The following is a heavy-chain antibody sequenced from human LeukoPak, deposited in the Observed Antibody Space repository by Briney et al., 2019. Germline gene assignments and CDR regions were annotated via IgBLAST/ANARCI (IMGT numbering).Heavy chain of an antibody. Sequence: PGGSLRLSCAASGFTFSSYAMSWVRHAPGKGLEWVSAIVDNGGSTYYADSVKGRLTISRDNSKNTLYLQMNSLRAEDTALYYCAKVGTNAFDIWGQGTMVTVS. CDR1: GFTFSSYA. V-gene: IGHV3-23*01. CDR3: AKVGTNAFDI. CDR2: IVDNGGST. J-gene: IGHJ3*02.